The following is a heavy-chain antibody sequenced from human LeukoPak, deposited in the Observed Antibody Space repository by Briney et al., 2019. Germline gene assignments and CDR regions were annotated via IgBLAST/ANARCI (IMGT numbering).Heavy chain of an antibody. D-gene: IGHD5-18*01. J-gene: IGHJ4*02. CDR1: GFTFSSHA. CDR2: IFGSGGSP. V-gene: IGHV3-23*01. Sequence: PGGSLRLSCEASGFTFSSHAMYWVRQAPGKGLEWVAGIFGSGGSPHYADPVKGRFTISRDNSRNTVYLQINSLRAEDTAVYYCGKTTVGYSSGQKPAWPADYWGQGTLVTVSS. CDR3: GKTTVGYSSGQKPAWPADY.